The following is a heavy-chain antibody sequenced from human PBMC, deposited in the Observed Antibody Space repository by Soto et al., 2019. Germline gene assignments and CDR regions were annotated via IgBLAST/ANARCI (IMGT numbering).Heavy chain of an antibody. CDR2: IWYDGSNK. J-gene: IGHJ4*02. D-gene: IGHD2-15*01. Sequence: PGGSLRLSCAASGFTFSSYGMHWVRQAPGKGLEWVAVIWYDGSNKYYADSVKGRFTISRDNSKNTLYLQMNSLRAEDTAVYYCARRRRYCSGGSCSGIDYWGQGTLVTVSS. V-gene: IGHV3-33*01. CDR3: ARRRRYCSGGSCSGIDY. CDR1: GFTFSSYG.